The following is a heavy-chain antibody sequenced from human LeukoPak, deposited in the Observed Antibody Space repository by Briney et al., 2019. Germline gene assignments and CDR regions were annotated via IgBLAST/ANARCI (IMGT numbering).Heavy chain of an antibody. CDR1: GYSISSGYY. CDR3: ARMGDYGDYDEGYYYGMDV. D-gene: IGHD4-17*01. V-gene: IGHV4-38-2*02. CDR2: IYHSGST. Sequence: SETLSLTCTVSGYSISSGYYWGWIRQPPGKGLEWIGSIYHSGSTYYNPSLKSRVTISVDTSKNQFSLKLSSVTAADTAVYYCARMGDYGDYDEGYYYGMDVWGQGTTVTVSS. J-gene: IGHJ6*02.